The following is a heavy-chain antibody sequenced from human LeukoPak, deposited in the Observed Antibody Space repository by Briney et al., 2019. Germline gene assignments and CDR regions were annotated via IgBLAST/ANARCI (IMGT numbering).Heavy chain of an antibody. CDR2: ISGSGGST. J-gene: IGHJ6*03. D-gene: IGHD1-7*01. CDR1: GFTFSSYA. Sequence: PGGSLGLSCAASGFTFSSYAMSWVRQAPGKGLEWVSAISGSGGSTYYADSVKGRFTISRDNSKNTLYLQMNSLRAEDTAVYYCAKAGTHSSLYYYYYYMDVWGKGTTVTVSS. CDR3: AKAGTHSSLYYYYYYMDV. V-gene: IGHV3-23*01.